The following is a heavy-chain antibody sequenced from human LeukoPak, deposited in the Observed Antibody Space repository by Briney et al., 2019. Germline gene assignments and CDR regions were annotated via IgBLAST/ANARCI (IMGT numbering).Heavy chain of an antibody. V-gene: IGHV3-11*04. CDR1: GFTFSDYY. J-gene: IGHJ4*02. CDR3: ARTPYSGYSYELTY. CDR2: ISSSGSTI. D-gene: IGHD5-18*01. Sequence: GGSLRLSCAASGFTFSDYYMSWIRQAPGKGLEWVSYISSSGSTIYYADSVKGRFTISRDNAKNSLYLQMNSLRAEDTAVYYCARTPYSGYSYELTYWGQGTLVTVSS.